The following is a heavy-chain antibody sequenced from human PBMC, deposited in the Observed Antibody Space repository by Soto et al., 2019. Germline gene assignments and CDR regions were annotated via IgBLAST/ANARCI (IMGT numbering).Heavy chain of an antibody. CDR3: ARSHIVVVVAATLLVPFDI. Sequence: QVQLQESGPGLVKPSQTLSLTCTVSGGSISSGDYYWSWIRQPPGKGLEWIGYIYYSGSTYYNPSLKSRVTISVDTSKNQFSLKPSSVTAADTAVYYCARSHIVVVVAATLLVPFDIWGQGTMVTVSS. D-gene: IGHD2-15*01. CDR1: GGSISSGDYY. V-gene: IGHV4-30-4*01. CDR2: IYYSGST. J-gene: IGHJ3*02.